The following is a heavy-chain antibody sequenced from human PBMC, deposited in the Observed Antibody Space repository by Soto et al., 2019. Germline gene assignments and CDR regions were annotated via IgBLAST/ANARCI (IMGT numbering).Heavy chain of an antibody. CDR2: IKQDGSEK. CDR3: AREPPAGNYYYGMDV. J-gene: IGHJ6*02. CDR1: GFTFSSYW. Sequence: GGSLRLSCAASGFTFSSYWMSWVRQAPGKGLEWVANIKQDGSEKYYVDSVKGRFTISRDNAKNSLYLQMNSLRAEDTAVYYCAREPPAGNYYYGMDVWGQGTTVTVSS. V-gene: IGHV3-7*03. D-gene: IGHD2-2*01.